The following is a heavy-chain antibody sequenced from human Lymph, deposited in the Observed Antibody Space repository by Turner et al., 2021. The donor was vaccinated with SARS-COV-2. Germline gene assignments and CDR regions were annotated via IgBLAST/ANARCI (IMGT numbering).Heavy chain of an antibody. CDR3: AREMGSGSDY. V-gene: IGHV3-30*04. CDR2: ISYDGSNK. D-gene: IGHD3-10*01. CDR1: GFTFSSYA. Sequence: QVQLVESGGGVVQPGRSRRRSCTASGFTFSSYARHWVRQAPGKGLEWVSLISYDGSNKCYADSGKGRFTISRDNSKNTLYLQMNRLRTEDTAVYYCAREMGSGSDYWGQGTLVTVSS. J-gene: IGHJ4*02.